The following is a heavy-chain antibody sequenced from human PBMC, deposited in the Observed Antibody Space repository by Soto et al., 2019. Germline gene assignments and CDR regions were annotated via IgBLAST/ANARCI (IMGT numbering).Heavy chain of an antibody. CDR2: ISGSGGGT. D-gene: IGHD5-12*01. Sequence: EVQLLESGGGLVQPGGSLRLSCGASGFTFSTYAITWVRQAPGKGLEWVAAISGSGGGTYYSDSVKGRFTISRDNSNNSLFMHMDSRRAEDRAVYFCAKGGRIVANTYTLDVWGQGNTVAVSS. J-gene: IGHJ6*02. CDR1: GFTFSTYA. CDR3: AKGGRIVANTYTLDV. V-gene: IGHV3-23*01.